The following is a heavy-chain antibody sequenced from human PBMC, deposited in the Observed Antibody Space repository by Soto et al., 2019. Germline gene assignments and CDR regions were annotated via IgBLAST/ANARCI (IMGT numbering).Heavy chain of an antibody. CDR3: ARDHRSGWFESDYYCGMDV. CDR2: TYYRSKWYN. CDR1: GDSVSSNSAS. V-gene: IGHV6-1*01. Sequence: SPTLSLPCAISGDSVSSNSASWNWIRQSPSRGLEWLGRTYYRSKWYNDYAVSVKSRLTINPDTSKNQFSLQLNSVTPEDTAVYYCARDHRSGWFESDYYCGMDVWGQGATVTVSS. J-gene: IGHJ6*02. D-gene: IGHD6-19*01.